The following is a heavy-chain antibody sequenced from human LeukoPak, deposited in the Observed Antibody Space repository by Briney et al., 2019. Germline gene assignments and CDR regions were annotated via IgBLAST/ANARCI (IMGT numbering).Heavy chain of an antibody. CDR2: IYYSGCT. J-gene: IGHJ4*02. D-gene: IGHD1-26*01. Sequence: TSETLSLTCTVSGGSISSGDYYWSWIRQPPGKGLEWIGYIYYSGCTYYNPSLKSRVTISVDTSKNQFSLKLSSVTAADTAVYYCARVIVGATFDYWGQGTLVTVSS. V-gene: IGHV4-30-4*08. CDR3: ARVIVGATFDY. CDR1: GGSISSGDYY.